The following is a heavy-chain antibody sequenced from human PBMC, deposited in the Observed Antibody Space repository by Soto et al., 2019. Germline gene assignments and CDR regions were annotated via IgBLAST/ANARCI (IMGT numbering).Heavy chain of an antibody. V-gene: IGHV3-64*01. CDR2: ICSNGGST. J-gene: IGHJ4*02. CDR1: GFTFSSYA. Sequence: EVQLVESGGGLVQPGGSLRLSCAASGFTFSSYAMHWVRQAPGKGLEYVSAICSNGGSTYYANSVKGRFTISRDNSKNPLYLQMGSLRAEDMAVYYCARQWLDSYYFDYWGQGTLVTVSS. D-gene: IGHD6-19*01. CDR3: ARQWLDSYYFDY.